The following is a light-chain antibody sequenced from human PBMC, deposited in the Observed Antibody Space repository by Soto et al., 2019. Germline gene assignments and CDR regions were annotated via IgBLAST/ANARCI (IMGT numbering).Light chain of an antibody. Sequence: IQMTQSPSSLSASVGDRVTITCRASQRISTYLNWFQQRPGKAPRLLIYAASTLQTGVSSNFSGSASGTDFTLTTTSLQPEDFATYFCHQTYSIPPTFGQGTKMDTK. V-gene: IGKV1-39*01. J-gene: IGKJ1*01. CDR1: QRISTY. CDR3: HQTYSIPPT. CDR2: AAS.